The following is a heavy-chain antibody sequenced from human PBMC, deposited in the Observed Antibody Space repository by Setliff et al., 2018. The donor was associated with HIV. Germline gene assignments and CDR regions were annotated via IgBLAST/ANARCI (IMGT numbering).Heavy chain of an antibody. V-gene: IGHV3-23*01. J-gene: IGHJ4*02. Sequence: HPGGSLRLSCAASGFAFSSQAMSWVRQAPGKGLDWVSVISESGYSADSVKGRFTISRDNAKNMLYLQMNSLSADDTAVYYCVRGSGYYYFDNWGQGALVTVSS. CDR2: ISESG. D-gene: IGHD3-22*01. CDR3: VRGSGYYYFDN. CDR1: GFAFSSQA.